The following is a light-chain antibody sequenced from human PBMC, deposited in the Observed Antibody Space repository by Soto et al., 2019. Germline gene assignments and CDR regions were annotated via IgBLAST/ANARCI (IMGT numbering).Light chain of an antibody. Sequence: QSALTQPASVSGSPGQSITISCTGTSSDVGGYNYVSWYQQHPGKAPKLMIYDVSNRPSGVSNRFFGSKSGNTASLTISGLQAEDEADYYCSSYTSSSTLSFGGGTKLTVL. CDR2: DVS. CDR1: SSDVGGYNY. J-gene: IGLJ2*01. V-gene: IGLV2-14*01. CDR3: SSYTSSSTLS.